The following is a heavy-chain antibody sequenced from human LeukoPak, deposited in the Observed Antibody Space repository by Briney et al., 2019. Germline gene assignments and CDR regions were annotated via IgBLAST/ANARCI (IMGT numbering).Heavy chain of an antibody. D-gene: IGHD3-22*01. Sequence: KPSQTLSLTCTVSGGSISSGSYYWSWIRQPAGKGLEWIGRIYTSGSTNYNPSLKRRVTIPVDTSTNQFPLKLSSVTAADTAVYYCARDRTYYYDSSGYADAFDIWGQGTMVTVSS. CDR3: ARDRTYYYDSSGYADAFDI. V-gene: IGHV4-61*02. CDR1: GGSISSGSYY. J-gene: IGHJ3*02. CDR2: IYTSGST.